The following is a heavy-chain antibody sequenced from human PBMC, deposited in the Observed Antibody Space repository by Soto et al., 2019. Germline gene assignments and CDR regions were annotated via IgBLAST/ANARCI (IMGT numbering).Heavy chain of an antibody. V-gene: IGHV1-18*01. Sequence: QVQLVQSGAEVREPGASVKVSCKASGYTFTNYGVSWVRQAPGQGLEWMGWIGGYKGNTNYAHKLQGRVTLTTDTSTSTAYKELRSLRSDDTAVYYCAPHTLDTGMPSGYWGQGTLVTVSS. J-gene: IGHJ4*02. CDR3: APHTLDTGMPSGY. CDR2: IGGYKGNT. CDR1: GYTFTNYG. D-gene: IGHD5-18*01.